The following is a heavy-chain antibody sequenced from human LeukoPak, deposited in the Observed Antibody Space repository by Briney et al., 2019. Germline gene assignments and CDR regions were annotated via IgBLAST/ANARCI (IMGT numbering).Heavy chain of an antibody. CDR3: ARGPFSRSSGGVWYFDL. Sequence: SETLSLTCTVSGGSISSGDYYWSWIRQPPGTGLEWIGYIYYSGSTYYNLSLKSRVTISVDTSKNQFSLKLSSVTAADTAVYYCARGPFSRSSGGVWYFDLWGRGTLVTVSS. CDR2: IYYSGST. J-gene: IGHJ2*01. CDR1: GGSISSGDYY. V-gene: IGHV4-31*03. D-gene: IGHD6-6*01.